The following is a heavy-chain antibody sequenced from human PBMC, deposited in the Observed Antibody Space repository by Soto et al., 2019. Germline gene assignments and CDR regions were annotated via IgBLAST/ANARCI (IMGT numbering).Heavy chain of an antibody. CDR3: ARRSGIAALAYFDY. CDR2: LHYSGST. V-gene: IGHV4-39*01. J-gene: IGHJ4*02. D-gene: IGHD6-13*01. Sequence: SETLSLTCTVSNGSISSGNYYWGWIRQPPGKGLEWITSLHYSGSTYYSPSLKSRVTISVDTSKNQFSLKLSSVTAADTAVYYCARRSGIAALAYFDYWGQGTLVTVSS. CDR1: NGSISSGNYY.